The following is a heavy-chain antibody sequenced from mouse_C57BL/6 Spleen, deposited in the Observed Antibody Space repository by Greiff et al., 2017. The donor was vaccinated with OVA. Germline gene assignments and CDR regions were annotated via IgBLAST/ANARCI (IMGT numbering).Heavy chain of an antibody. CDR1: GFTFSSYT. D-gene: IGHD1-1*01. CDR2: ISGGGGNT. CDR3: ARQNYGEEGFDY. V-gene: IGHV5-9*01. Sequence: DVKLVESGGGLVKPGGSLKLSCAASGFTFSSYTMSWVRQTPEKRLEWVATISGGGGNTYYPDSVKGRFTISRDNAKNTLYLQMSSLRSEDTALYYCARQNYGEEGFDYWGQGTTLTVSS. J-gene: IGHJ2*01.